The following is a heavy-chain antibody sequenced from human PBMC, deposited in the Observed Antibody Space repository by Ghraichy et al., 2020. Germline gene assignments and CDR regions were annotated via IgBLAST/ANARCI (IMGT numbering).Heavy chain of an antibody. J-gene: IGHJ4*02. D-gene: IGHD2-15*01. CDR2: IYYSGST. Sequence: SETLSLTCTVSGGSISSSSYYWGWIRQPPGKGLEWIGSIYYSGSTYYNPSLKSRVTISVDTSKNQFSLKLSSVTAADTAVYYCARSKVVAALKYFDYWGQGTLVTVSS. V-gene: IGHV4-39*01. CDR1: GGSISSSSYY. CDR3: ARSKVVAALKYFDY.